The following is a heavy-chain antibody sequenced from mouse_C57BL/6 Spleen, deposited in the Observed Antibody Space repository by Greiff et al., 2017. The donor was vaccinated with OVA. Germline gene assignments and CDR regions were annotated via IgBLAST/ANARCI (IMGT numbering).Heavy chain of an antibody. CDR3: ARYYYYGSSEWYFDV. J-gene: IGHJ1*03. Sequence: EVQLVESGPGLAKPSQTLSLTCSVTGYSITSDYWNWIRKFPGNKLEYMGYISYSGSTYYNPSLKSRISITRDTSKNQYYLQLNSVTTEDTATYYCARYYYYGSSEWYFDVWGTGTTVTVSS. D-gene: IGHD1-1*01. V-gene: IGHV3-8*01. CDR2: ISYSGST. CDR1: GYSITSDY.